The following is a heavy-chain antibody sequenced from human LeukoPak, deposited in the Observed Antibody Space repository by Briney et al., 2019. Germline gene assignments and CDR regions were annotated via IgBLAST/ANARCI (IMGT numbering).Heavy chain of an antibody. D-gene: IGHD1-7*01. V-gene: IGHV3-53*01. CDR2: ISGGGIT. CDR1: GFIVSSNY. Sequence: GGSPRLSCAASGFIVSSNYMSWVRQAPGKGLEWVSVISGGGITYYTDSVKGRFTISRDNSKNTLYLQMNSLRVEDTAVYYCARDGDYDWNYRSGFDYWGQGTLVTVSS. J-gene: IGHJ4*02. CDR3: ARDGDYDWNYRSGFDY.